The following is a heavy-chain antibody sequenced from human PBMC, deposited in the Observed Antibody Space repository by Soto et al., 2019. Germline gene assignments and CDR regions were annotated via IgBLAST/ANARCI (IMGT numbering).Heavy chain of an antibody. D-gene: IGHD6-13*01. CDR3: ARHVLAAGLHWCDP. J-gene: IGHJ5*02. CDR2: IYYSGST. Sequence: QVQLQESGPGLVKPSETLSLTCTVSGGSISSYYWSWIRQPPGKGLEWIGDIYYSGSTNYNPSLKSRVTIAVDTSKNQFSLKLSSVSAADAAVYYCARHVLAAGLHWCDPWGQGTLVTVSS. CDR1: GGSISSYY. V-gene: IGHV4-59*08.